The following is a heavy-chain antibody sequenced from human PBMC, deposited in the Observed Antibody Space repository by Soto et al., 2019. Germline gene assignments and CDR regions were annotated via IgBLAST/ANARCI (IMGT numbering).Heavy chain of an antibody. CDR3: AKGGAIVAAGTRVYLYNAMDV. D-gene: IGHD1-26*01. V-gene: IGHV1-2*02. CDR2: INPNSGDT. CDR1: GYTFTGYY. Sequence: ASVKVSCKASGYTFTGYYVHWVRQAPGQGLEWMGWINPNSGDTYLAQRFQGRVTMNRDASIGTAYLELRGLTSDDTAEYYCAKGGAIVAAGTRVYLYNAMDVWGQGTTVTVS. J-gene: IGHJ6*02.